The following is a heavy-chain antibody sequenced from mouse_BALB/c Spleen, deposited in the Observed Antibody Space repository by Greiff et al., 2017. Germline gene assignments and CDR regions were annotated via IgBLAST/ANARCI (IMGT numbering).Heavy chain of an antibody. CDR2: IDPENGDT. V-gene: IGHV14-4*02. D-gene: IGHD4-1*01. Sequence: EVQLQQSGAELVKPGASVKLSCTASGFNIKDYYMHWVKQRPEQGLEWIGWIDPENGDTEYAPKFQGKATMTADTSSNTAYLQLSSLTSEDTAVYYCNVNWDVWFAYWGQGTLVTVSA. J-gene: IGHJ3*01. CDR1: GFNIKDYY. CDR3: NVNWDVWFAY.